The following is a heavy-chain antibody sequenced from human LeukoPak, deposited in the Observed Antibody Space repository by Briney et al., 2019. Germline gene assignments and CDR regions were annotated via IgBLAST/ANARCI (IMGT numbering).Heavy chain of an antibody. CDR2: INPNSGGT. J-gene: IGHJ4*02. V-gene: IGHV1-2*02. CDR3: ARGRVTMVRGVIEDFDY. CDR1: GYTFTGYY. D-gene: IGHD3-10*01. Sequence: ASVKVSCKASGYTFTGYYMHWVRQAPGQGLEWMGWINPNSGGTNYAQKFQGRVTMTRDTSISTAYMELSSLRSEDTAVYYCARGRVTMVRGVIEDFDYWGQGTLVTVSS.